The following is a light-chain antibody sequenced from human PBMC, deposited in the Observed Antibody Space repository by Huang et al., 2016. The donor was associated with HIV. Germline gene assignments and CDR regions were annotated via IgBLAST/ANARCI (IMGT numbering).Light chain of an antibody. Sequence: DIQMTQSPSSLSASVGDRVTITCRASQAISNYLNWYQQKPGKVPKLLIYDASNLETGVPWRFSGSGSGTDFTFTISSLQPEDIATYYCQQYDNLPLTFGGGTKVEIK. CDR1: QAISNY. J-gene: IGKJ4*01. CDR3: QQYDNLPLT. CDR2: DAS. V-gene: IGKV1-33*01.